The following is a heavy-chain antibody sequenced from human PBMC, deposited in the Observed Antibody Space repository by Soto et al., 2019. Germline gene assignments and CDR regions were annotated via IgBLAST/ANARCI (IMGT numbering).Heavy chain of an antibody. CDR2: IHYNGNT. CDR3: AREGNLGRWIQPLDS. J-gene: IGHJ4*02. CDR1: GGSISSGDYY. Sequence: TPSPTCTVSGGSISSGDYYWSWIRQPPGKGLEWIGNIHYNGNTKYSPSLKSRVTMSVDTSKNHFSLKLISVTTADTAVYFCAREGNLGRWIQPLDSWGQGTLVTVS. V-gene: IGHV4-61*03. D-gene: IGHD2-2*03.